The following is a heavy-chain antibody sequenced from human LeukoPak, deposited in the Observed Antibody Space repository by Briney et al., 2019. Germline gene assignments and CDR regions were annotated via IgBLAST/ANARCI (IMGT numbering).Heavy chain of an antibody. Sequence: GGSLRLSCAASGFSFTTYSMNWVRQVPGKGLEWVSSIRVSDGARFYADSVKGRFTMSRDNPKNTLFLQMNSLRPEDTAVYYCAKEPRWEQLHSFDIWGQGTTVTVSS. V-gene: IGHV3-23*01. D-gene: IGHD1/OR15-1a*01. CDR1: GFSFTTYS. J-gene: IGHJ3*02. CDR3: AKEPRWEQLHSFDI. CDR2: IRVSDGAR.